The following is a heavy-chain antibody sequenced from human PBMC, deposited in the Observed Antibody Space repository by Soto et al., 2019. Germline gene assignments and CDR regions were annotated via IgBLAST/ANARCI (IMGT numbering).Heavy chain of an antibody. Sequence: SETLSLTCAVYGGSFSGYYWTWIRQPPGTGLEWIGEINHSGSTNYNPSLKSRVTISVDTSKNQFSLKLTSVTAAATAFFFCGNDKLRDLFSFRARGSLDPVSA. CDR3: GNDKLRDLFSF. CDR1: GGSFSGYY. CDR2: INHSGST. V-gene: IGHV4-34*01. J-gene: IGHJ4*02. D-gene: IGHD1-1*01.